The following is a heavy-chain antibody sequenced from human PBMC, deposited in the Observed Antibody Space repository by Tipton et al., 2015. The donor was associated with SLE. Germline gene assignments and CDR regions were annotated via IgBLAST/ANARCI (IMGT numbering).Heavy chain of an antibody. CDR2: ISAYNGNT. V-gene: IGHV1-18*04. CDR1: GYTFSNYQ. CDR3: ARGRTRRNDAYDH. D-gene: IGHD1-1*01. Sequence: QSGAEVKKPGASVKLSCKTSGYTFSNYQITWVRQAPGQGLEWMGWISAYNGNTYYAQKLQGRVTMTTDTSTNTAYMELRSLRSDDTAVYFCARGRTRRNDAYDHSGQGTLVTVSS. J-gene: IGHJ3*01.